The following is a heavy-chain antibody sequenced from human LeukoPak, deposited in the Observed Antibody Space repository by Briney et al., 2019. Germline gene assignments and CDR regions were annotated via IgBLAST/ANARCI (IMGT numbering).Heavy chain of an antibody. CDR2: IYHSGST. CDR1: GGSIGSGGYS. Sequence: SSQTLSLTCAVSGGSIGSGGYSWSWIRQPPGKGLEWIGYIYHSGSTYYNPSLKSRVTISVDRSKNQFSLKLSSVTAADTAVYYCARVLLDDAFDIWGQGTMVTVSS. D-gene: IGHD1-20*01. V-gene: IGHV4-30-2*01. CDR3: ARVLLDDAFDI. J-gene: IGHJ3*02.